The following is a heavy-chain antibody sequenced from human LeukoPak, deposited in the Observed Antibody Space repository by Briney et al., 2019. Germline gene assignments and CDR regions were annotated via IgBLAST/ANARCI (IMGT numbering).Heavy chain of an antibody. J-gene: IGHJ4*02. CDR3: AREAVVVTAAAGYFDY. V-gene: IGHV1-69*04. D-gene: IGHD2-21*02. CDR1: GYTFTSYG. Sequence: SVKVSCKASGYTFTSYGISWVRQAPGQGLEWMGRIIPILGIANYAQKFQGRVTITADKSTSTAYMELSSLRSEDTAVYYCAREAVVVTAAAGYFDYWGQGTLVTVSS. CDR2: IIPILGIA.